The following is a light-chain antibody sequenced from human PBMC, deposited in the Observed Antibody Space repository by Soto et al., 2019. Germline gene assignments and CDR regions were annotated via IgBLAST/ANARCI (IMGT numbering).Light chain of an antibody. CDR3: QQYNSYSYT. J-gene: IGKJ2*01. V-gene: IGKV1-5*03. Sequence: DIQMTQSPSTLSASVGDRVTITCRASQSISSWLAWYQQKPGKAPNLLIYKASSLESGVPSRFSGSGSGTGFTLTISSLQPDDFATYYCQQYNSYSYTFGQGTKLEIK. CDR1: QSISSW. CDR2: KAS.